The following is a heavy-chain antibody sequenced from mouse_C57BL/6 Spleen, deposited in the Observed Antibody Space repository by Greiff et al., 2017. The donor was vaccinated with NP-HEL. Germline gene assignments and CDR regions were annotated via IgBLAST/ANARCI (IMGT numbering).Heavy chain of an antibody. J-gene: IGHJ4*01. V-gene: IGHV1-54*01. CDR1: GYAFTNYL. CDR2: INPGSGGT. CDR3: ARQDYYGSSYAMDY. D-gene: IGHD1-1*01. Sequence: LVESGAELVRPGTSVKVSCKASGYAFTNYLIEWVKQRPGQGLEWIGVINPGSGGTNYNEKFKGKATLTADKSSSTAYMQLSSLTSEDSAVYFCARQDYYGSSYAMDYWGQGTSVTVSS.